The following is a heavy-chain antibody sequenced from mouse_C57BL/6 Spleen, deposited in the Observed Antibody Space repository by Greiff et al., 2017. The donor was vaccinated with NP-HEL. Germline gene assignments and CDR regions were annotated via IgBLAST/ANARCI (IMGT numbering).Heavy chain of an antibody. CDR3: ATAITAVVDFDY. J-gene: IGHJ2*01. Sequence: QVQLQQPGAELVKPGASVKLSCKASGYTFTSYWMHWVKQRPGRGLEWIGRIDPSSGGTKYNEKFKSKATLTVDKPSSTAYMQLSSPTSEDSAVYCCATAITAVVDFDYWGQGTTLTVSS. CDR1: GYTFTSYW. D-gene: IGHD1-1*01. V-gene: IGHV1-72*01. CDR2: IDPSSGGT.